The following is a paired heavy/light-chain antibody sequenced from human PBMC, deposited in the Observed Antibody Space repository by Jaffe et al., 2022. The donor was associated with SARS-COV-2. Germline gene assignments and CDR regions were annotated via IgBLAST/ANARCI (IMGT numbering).Light chain of an antibody. V-gene: IGKV1-9*01. CDR1: QGISSY. CDR3: QQLNSSPYT. Sequence: DIQLTQSPSFLSASVGDRVTITCRASQGISSYLAWYQQKPGKAPKLLIYAASTLQSGVPSRFSGSGSGTEFTFTISSLQPEDFATYYCQQLNSSPYTFGQGTKLEIK. J-gene: IGKJ2*01. CDR2: AAS.
Heavy chain of an antibody. CDR2: IYYSGST. J-gene: IGHJ4*02. D-gene: IGHD6-13*01. CDR1: GGSISSSFYY. V-gene: IGHV4-39*01. Sequence: QLQLQESGPGLVKPSETLSLTCTVSGGSISSSFYYWGWIRQPPGKGLEWIGNIYYSGSTYYNPSLKSRVTISVDTSKNQFSLKLSSVTAADTAVYYCARRGSSWYFDYWGQGTLVTVSS. CDR3: ARRGSSWYFDY.